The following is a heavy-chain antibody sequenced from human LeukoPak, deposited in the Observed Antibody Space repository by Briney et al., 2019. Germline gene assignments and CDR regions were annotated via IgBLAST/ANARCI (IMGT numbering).Heavy chain of an antibody. V-gene: IGHV3-48*01. D-gene: IGHD2-2*02. CDR2: ISSSSSTI. J-gene: IGHJ4*02. CDR1: GFTFSSYS. Sequence: GGSLRLSCAASGFTFSSYSMNWVRQAPGKGLEWVSYISSSSSTIYYADSVKGRFTISRDNAKNSLYLQMSSLRAEDTAVYYCARDAPSYCSSTSCYNDYWGQGTLVTVSS. CDR3: ARDAPSYCSSTSCYNDY.